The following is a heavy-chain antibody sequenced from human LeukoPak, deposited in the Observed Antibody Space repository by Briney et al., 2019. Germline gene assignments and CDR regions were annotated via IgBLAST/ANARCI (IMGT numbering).Heavy chain of an antibody. CDR2: VFYSGNT. J-gene: IGHJ4*02. CDR3: ARDYQSIAVAGADY. CDR1: GGSISSSIFY. V-gene: IGHV4-39*07. Sequence: SETLSLTCTVSGGSISSSIFYWGWVRQPPGKRQPWVERVFYSGNTYYTTSLKSRVTISVDTSKTQSSLKLSSVTAAHTAVYYCARDYQSIAVAGADYWGPGTLVTAS. D-gene: IGHD6-19*01.